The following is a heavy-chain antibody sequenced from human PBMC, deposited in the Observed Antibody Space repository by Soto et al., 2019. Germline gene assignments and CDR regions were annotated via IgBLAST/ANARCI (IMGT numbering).Heavy chain of an antibody. J-gene: IGHJ4*02. Sequence: EVQLLESGGGLEQPGGSLRLSCAASGFTFDSFAMTWVRQAPGKGLEWLSAISASGGSTFYANSVKGRFTISRDSSKNTLYLQMNSLRAEDTAVYYCARGAVMPDSWGQGTLVTVSS. V-gene: IGHV3-23*01. CDR2: ISASGGST. D-gene: IGHD3-16*01. CDR3: ARGAVMPDS. CDR1: GFTFDSFA.